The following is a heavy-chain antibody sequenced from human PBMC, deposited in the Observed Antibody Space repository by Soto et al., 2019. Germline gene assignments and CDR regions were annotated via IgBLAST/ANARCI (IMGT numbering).Heavy chain of an antibody. V-gene: IGHV3-72*01. J-gene: IGHJ4*02. CDR3: ARTLARNGDFSFDY. CDR1: GFTLSEHY. D-gene: IGHD4-17*01. CDR2: ARGKANSYST. Sequence: GGSLRLSCAASGFTLSEHYVDWVRQAPGKGLEWVGRARGKANSYSTEYVASVKDRFTISRDDSGNSLFLQMNSLKTEDTAIYYCARTLARNGDFSFDYWGQGTLVTVSS.